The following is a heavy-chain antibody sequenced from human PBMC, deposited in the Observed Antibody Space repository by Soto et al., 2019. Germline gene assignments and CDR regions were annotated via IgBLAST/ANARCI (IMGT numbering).Heavy chain of an antibody. CDR3: ARDSKRGYSGYDKRDY. V-gene: IGHV4-31*03. CDR1: GGSISSGGYY. D-gene: IGHD5-12*01. Sequence: LCLTCTVSGGSISSGGYYWSWIRQHPGKGLEWIGYIYYSGSTYYNPSLKSRVTISVDTSKNQFSLKLSSVTAADTAVYYCARDSKRGYSGYDKRDYWGQGTLVTVS. J-gene: IGHJ4*02. CDR2: IYYSGST.